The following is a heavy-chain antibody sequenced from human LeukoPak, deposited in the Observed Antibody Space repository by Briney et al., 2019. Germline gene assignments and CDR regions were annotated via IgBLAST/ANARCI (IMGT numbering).Heavy chain of an antibody. V-gene: IGHV1-58*01. CDR2: IVVGSGNT. CDR1: GFTFTSSA. CDR3: ATQIEYHYGSGSYDY. Sequence: SVKVSCKASGFTFTSSAVQWVRQARGQRLEWIGWIVVGSGNTNYAQKFQERVTITRDMSTSTAYMELSSLRSEDTAVYYCATQIEYHYGSGSYDYWGQGTLVTVSS. J-gene: IGHJ4*02. D-gene: IGHD3-10*01.